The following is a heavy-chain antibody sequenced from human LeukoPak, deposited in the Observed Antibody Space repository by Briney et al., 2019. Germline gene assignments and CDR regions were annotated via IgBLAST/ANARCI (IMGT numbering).Heavy chain of an antibody. CDR2: ISTYNGNT. J-gene: IGHJ6*04. D-gene: IGHD2-2*01. CDR1: GYTFTSYG. CDR3: ARCPDKQLLVSYYHGMVV. V-gene: IGHV1-18*04. Sequence: ASVKVSCKASGYTFTSYGISWVRQAPGQGLEWMGWISTYNGNTNYAQKLQDRVTMTTDTSTSTAYMELRSLRSDDTAVYYCARCPDKQLLVSYYHGMVVWRKGSTV.